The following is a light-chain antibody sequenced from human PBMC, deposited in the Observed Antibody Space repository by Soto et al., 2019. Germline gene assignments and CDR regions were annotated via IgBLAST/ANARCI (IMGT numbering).Light chain of an antibody. V-gene: IGKV1-33*01. J-gene: IGKJ4*01. Sequence: DVQLTQSPSTMPASVGDRVAITCQSTQSIFNYLNGFQQRPEKAPQLLISAASQLEPGVPSRFSGQRSGTDFTLIISDLQPEDLATYFCQQYEDLPLTFGGGTRVEV. CDR3: QQYEDLPLT. CDR1: QSIFNY. CDR2: AAS.